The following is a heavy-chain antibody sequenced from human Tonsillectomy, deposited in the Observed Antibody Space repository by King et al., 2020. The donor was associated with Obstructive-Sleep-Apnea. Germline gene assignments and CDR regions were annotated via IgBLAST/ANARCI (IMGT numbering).Heavy chain of an antibody. CDR1: GFTFSTYS. J-gene: IGHJ5*02. CDR3: AKSSNGWMRVDWFDP. D-gene: IGHD6-19*01. Sequence: VQLVESGGGVVQPGRSLRLSCAASGFTFSTYSMHWVRQTPGKGLELVAIISFDGSDKYYGDSVKGRFAISRDNSKNTVYLQMNSLRPEDTAVYHCAKSSNGWMRVDWFDPWGQGTLVTVSS. CDR2: ISFDGSDK. V-gene: IGHV3-30*09.